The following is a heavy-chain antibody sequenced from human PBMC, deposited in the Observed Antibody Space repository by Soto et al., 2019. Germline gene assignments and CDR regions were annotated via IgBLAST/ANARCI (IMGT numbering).Heavy chain of an antibody. CDR2: IYPGDSDT. D-gene: IGHD1-1*01. V-gene: IGHV5-51*01. J-gene: IGHJ3*02. CDR1: GYSFTSYW. CDR3: ARRGLFGKNWNDEEDAFDI. Sequence: GESLKISCNGSGYSFTSYWIGWVRQMPGKGLEWMGIIYPGDSDTRYSPSFQGQVTISADKSISTAYLQWSSLKASDTAMYYCARRGLFGKNWNDEEDAFDIWGQGTMVTVSS.